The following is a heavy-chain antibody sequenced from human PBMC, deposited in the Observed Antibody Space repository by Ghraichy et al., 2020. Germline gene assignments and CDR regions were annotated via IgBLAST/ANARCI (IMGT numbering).Heavy chain of an antibody. CDR3: AKSPFSTTSGWYDY. D-gene: IGHD6-19*01. Sequence: GESLNISCAASGFTFTSYTMHWVRQAPGKGLEWVAVISSDGSNKYYVGSVRGRFTISRDNSKNTLYLQMNSLRAEDTAVYYCAKSPFSTTSGWYDYWGQGTLVTVSS. CDR2: ISSDGSNK. V-gene: IGHV3-30*18. J-gene: IGHJ4*02. CDR1: GFTFTSYT.